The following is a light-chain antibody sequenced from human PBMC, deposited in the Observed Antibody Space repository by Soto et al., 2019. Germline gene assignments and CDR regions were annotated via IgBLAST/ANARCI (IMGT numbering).Light chain of an antibody. J-gene: IGKJ1*01. CDR3: QQYNRYSRT. CDR2: DAS. V-gene: IGKV1-5*01. Sequence: DIQMTQSPSTLSASLGDRVTITCRASQSLSSWLAWYQQKPGKAPKVLIYDASSLKSGVPSRFSGSGSGTDSTLTISSLQPDDLATYYCQQYNRYSRTFGQGTKVDI. CDR1: QSLSSW.